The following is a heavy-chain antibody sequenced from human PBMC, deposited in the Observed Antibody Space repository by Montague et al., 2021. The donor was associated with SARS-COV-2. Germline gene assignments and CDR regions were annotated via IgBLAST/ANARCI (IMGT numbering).Heavy chain of an antibody. J-gene: IGHJ5*02. CDR1: GGSFSGYY. CDR3: ASLTLGYCSSTSCYSDWFDP. D-gene: IGHD2-2*02. CDR2: INHSGST. V-gene: IGHV4-34*01. Sequence: SETLSLTCAVYGGSFSGYYWSWIRQPPGKGLEWIVEINHSGSTNYNPSLKSRVTISVDTSKNQFSLKLRSVTAADTAVYYCASLTLGYCSSTSCYSDWFDPWGQGTLVTVSS.